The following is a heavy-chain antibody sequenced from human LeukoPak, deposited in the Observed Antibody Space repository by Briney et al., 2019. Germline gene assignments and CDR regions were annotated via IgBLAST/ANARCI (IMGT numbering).Heavy chain of an antibody. V-gene: IGHV1-8*01. CDR2: MNPNSGNT. CDR3: ASRFLQKDYYYYGMDV. J-gene: IGHJ6*02. CDR1: GYTFTSYD. D-gene: IGHD2/OR15-2a*01. Sequence: ASVKVSCKASGYTFTSYDINWVRQATGQGLEWMGWMNPNSGNTGYAQKFQGRVTMTRNTSISTAYMELSSLRSEDTAVYYCASRFLQKDYYYYGMDVWGQGTTVTVSS.